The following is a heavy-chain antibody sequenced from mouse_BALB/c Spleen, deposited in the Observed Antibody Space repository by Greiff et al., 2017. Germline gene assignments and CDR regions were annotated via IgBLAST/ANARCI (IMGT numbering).Heavy chain of an antibody. V-gene: IGHV2-9*02. Sequence: QVQLKQSGPGLVAPSQSLSITCTVSGFSLTSYGVHWVRQPPGKGLEWLGVIWAGGSTNYDSALMSRLSISEDNSKSQVFLKMNSLQTDDTAMYYCARTYYGNPLYAMDYWGQGTSVTVSS. CDR2: IWAGGST. CDR3: ARTYYGNPLYAMDY. D-gene: IGHD2-10*01. J-gene: IGHJ4*01. CDR1: GFSLTSYG.